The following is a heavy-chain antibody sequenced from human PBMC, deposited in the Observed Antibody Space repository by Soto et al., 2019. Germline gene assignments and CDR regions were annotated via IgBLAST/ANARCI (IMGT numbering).Heavy chain of an antibody. J-gene: IGHJ5*02. CDR2: INPSSGST. CDR3: ARGEAVGLADTPIWFDP. CDR1: GYTFTSYG. D-gene: IGHD2-15*01. V-gene: IGHV1-46*01. Sequence: AAVKVSCKASGYTFTSYGMHWVRQAPGQGLEWMGIINPSSGSTSYSQKFQGRVTITRDTSTSTAYMELSSLRSEDTAVYYCARGEAVGLADTPIWFDPWGLGTLVTVSS.